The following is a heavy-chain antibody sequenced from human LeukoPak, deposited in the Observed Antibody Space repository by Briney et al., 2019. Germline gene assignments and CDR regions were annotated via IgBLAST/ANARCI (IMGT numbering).Heavy chain of an antibody. D-gene: IGHD1-26*01. CDR2: IKEDGSQR. J-gene: IGHJ4*02. CDR1: GFTFNNYF. V-gene: IGHV3-7*01. CDR3: ATGLVGATGALDC. Sequence: GGSLRLSCAASGFTFNNYFMTWVRQAPGKGLEWVANIKEDGSQRYYVDSVEGRFTISRDNAKNSLYLQMNSLRAEDTAVHYCATGLVGATGALDCWGQGTLVTVSS.